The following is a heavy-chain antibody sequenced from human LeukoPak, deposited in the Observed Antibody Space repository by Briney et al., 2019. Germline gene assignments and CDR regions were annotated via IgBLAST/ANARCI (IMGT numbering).Heavy chain of an antibody. V-gene: IGHV1-2*02. CDR2: INPNSGGT. Sequence: ASVKVSCKASGYTFTGYYMHWVRQAPGQGLEWMGWINPNSGGTNYAQKFQGRVTMTRDTSISTAYMELSRLRSDDTAVYYCARDQMKEPQWLAYYFDYWGQGTLVTVSS. D-gene: IGHD6-19*01. J-gene: IGHJ4*02. CDR3: ARDQMKEPQWLAYYFDY. CDR1: GYTFTGYY.